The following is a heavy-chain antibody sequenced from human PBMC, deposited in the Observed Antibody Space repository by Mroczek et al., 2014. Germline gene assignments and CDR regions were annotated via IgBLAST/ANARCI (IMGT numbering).Heavy chain of an antibody. CDR1: GGSISSSSYY. CDR2: IYYSGST. CDR3: ARGDIVVVPAAPDY. V-gene: IGHV4-39*01. J-gene: IGHJ4*02. D-gene: IGHD2-2*01. Sequence: QVQLQESGPGLVKPSETLSLTCTVSGGSISSSSYYWGWIRQPPGKGLEWIGSIYYSGSTYYNPSLKSRVTISVDTSKNQFSLKLSSVTAADTAVYYCARGDIVVVPAAPDYWGQGTPGHRLL.